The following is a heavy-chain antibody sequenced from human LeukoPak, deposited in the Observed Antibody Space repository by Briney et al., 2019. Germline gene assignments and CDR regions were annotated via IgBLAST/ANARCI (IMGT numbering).Heavy chain of an antibody. D-gene: IGHD3-16*01. Sequence: GGSLRLSCAASGFTFSSYAMHWVRQAPGKGLEWVAVISYDGSNKYYADSVKGRFTISRDNSKNTLYLQMNSLRAEDTAVYYCARARRPLGVRLDYWGQGTLVTVSS. J-gene: IGHJ4*02. CDR2: ISYDGSNK. CDR1: GFTFSSYA. CDR3: ARARRPLGVRLDY. V-gene: IGHV3-30*04.